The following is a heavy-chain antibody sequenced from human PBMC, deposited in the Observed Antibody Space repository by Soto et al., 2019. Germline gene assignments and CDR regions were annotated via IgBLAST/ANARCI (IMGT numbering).Heavy chain of an antibody. J-gene: IGHJ4*02. CDR2: VNSDGSGT. V-gene: IGHV3-74*01. CDR1: GFTFTNNW. Sequence: EVLLVESGGGLVQPGGSLRLSCAGSGFTFTNNWMYWVRQAPGKGLVWVSRVNSDGSGTSYADSVRGRFTISRDNAKNTVYLQMNSLRDEDTAVYYCARITNRETLDYWGQGTLVTVSS. CDR3: ARITNRETLDY.